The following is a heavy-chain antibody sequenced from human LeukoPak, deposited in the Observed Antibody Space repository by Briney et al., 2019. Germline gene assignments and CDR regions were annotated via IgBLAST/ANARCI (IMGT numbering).Heavy chain of an antibody. J-gene: IGHJ3*02. V-gene: IGHV1-18*01. CDR1: GYTFINYG. D-gene: IGHD2-21*02. Sequence: ASMKVSCKAFGYTFINYGVIWVRQAPGQGLEWMGWISAYNGNTNYAQNLQGRVTMSTDTPTNTAYLELRTLTSDDTAVYYCARGAYCGGDCSSSDSFDIWGQGTMVSVSS. CDR2: ISAYNGNT. CDR3: ARGAYCGGDCSSSDSFDI.